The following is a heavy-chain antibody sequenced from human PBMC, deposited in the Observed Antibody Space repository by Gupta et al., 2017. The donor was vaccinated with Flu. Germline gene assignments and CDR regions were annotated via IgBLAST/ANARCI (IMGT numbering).Heavy chain of an antibody. CDR2: IKEDGSEK. V-gene: IGHV3-7*01. CDR1: GFTFSDYW. D-gene: IGHD3-3*01. Sequence: EVQLVESGGGLVQPGGSLRLSCAASGFTFSDYWMTWVRQAPGKGLEWVANIKEDGSEKYYVDSVKGRFTISRDKAKNSLYLQMNSLRAEDTAVYYCARVMRITIFGVLRPSHFYYGLDVWGQGATVSVSS. CDR3: ARVMRITIFGVLRPSHFYYGLDV. J-gene: IGHJ6*02.